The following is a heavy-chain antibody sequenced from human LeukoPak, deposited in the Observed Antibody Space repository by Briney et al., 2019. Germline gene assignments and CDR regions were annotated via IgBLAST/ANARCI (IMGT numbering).Heavy chain of an antibody. D-gene: IGHD3-16*01. CDR3: ARPWGPNNYFDF. V-gene: IGHV1-46*01. J-gene: IGHJ4*02. CDR2: INPSGRST. Sequence: ASVKVSCKASGYTFTSYYVHGVRQAPGQGLEWMGMINPSGRSTTYAQKFQGRVTMTRDMSTTTVYMELSGLRSEDTAVYYCARPWGPNNYFDFWGQGTLVTVSS. CDR1: GYTFTSYY.